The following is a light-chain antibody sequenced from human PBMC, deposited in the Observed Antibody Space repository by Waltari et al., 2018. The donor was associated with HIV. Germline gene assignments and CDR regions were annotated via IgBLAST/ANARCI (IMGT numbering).Light chain of an antibody. CDR2: QNS. Sequence: SYVLTQPPSVSVAPGKTARITCGGNNIEDRAVHWYRQKPGQSPVLVIYQNSKRPSGIPERFSGSNSGDTATLTISGTQAVDEADYYCQAWDSSSAVVFGGGTKLTVL. J-gene: IGLJ2*01. CDR3: QAWDSSSAVV. V-gene: IGLV3-1*01. CDR1: NIEDRA.